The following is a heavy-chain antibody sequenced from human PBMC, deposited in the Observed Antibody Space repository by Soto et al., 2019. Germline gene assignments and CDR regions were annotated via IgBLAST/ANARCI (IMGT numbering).Heavy chain of an antibody. CDR3: ARDQSYCSSTSCYDEDAFDI. V-gene: IGHV1-2*04. CDR2: INPNSGGT. CDR1: VYTLTGYY. Sequence: ASVKVSCKDSVYTLTGYYIHWVRQAHRQGLEWMGWINPNSGGTNYAQKFQGWVTMTRDTSISTAYMELSRLRSDDTAVYYCARDQSYCSSTSCYDEDAFDIWGQGTMVTVSS. J-gene: IGHJ3*02. D-gene: IGHD2-2*01.